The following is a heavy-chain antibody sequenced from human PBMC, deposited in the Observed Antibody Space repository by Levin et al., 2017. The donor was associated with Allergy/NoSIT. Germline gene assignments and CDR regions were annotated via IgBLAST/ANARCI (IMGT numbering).Heavy chain of an antibody. Sequence: GGSLRLSCAASGFTFSSYGMHWVRQAPGKGLEWVAVISYDGSNKYYADSVKGRFTISRDNSKNTLYLQMNSLRAEDTAVYYCAKTTTVVTPGYWGQGTLVTVSS. V-gene: IGHV3-30*18. CDR3: AKTTTVVTPGY. CDR1: GFTFSSYG. CDR2: ISYDGSNK. J-gene: IGHJ4*02. D-gene: IGHD4-23*01.